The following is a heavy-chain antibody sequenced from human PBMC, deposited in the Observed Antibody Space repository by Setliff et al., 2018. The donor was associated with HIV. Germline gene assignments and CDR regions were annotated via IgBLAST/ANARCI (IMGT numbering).Heavy chain of an antibody. V-gene: IGHV4-61*01. CDR3: ASEAWTSYRSSSGYYYYYMDV. D-gene: IGHD6-6*01. Sequence: SETLSLTCTVSGDSVSSASYYWSWIRQPPGKGLEWIGYIYYSGTTKYNPSPKSRVTISVDTSKNQFSLKLSSVTAADTAVYYCASEAWTSYRSSSGYYYYYMDVWGKGTTVTAP. J-gene: IGHJ6*03. CDR2: IYYSGTT. CDR1: GDSVSSASYY.